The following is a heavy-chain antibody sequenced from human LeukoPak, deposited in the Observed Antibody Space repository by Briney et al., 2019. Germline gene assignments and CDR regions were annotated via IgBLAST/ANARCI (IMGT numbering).Heavy chain of an antibody. Sequence: GASVKVSCKASGGTFSSYAISWVRQAPGQGLEWMGRIIPILGIANYAQKFQGRVTITADKSTSTAYMELSSLRSEDTAVYYRASRSGYPTWAGYYYYMDVWGKGTTVTVSS. J-gene: IGHJ6*03. D-gene: IGHD3-3*01. CDR2: IIPILGIA. CDR1: GGTFSSYA. CDR3: ASRSGYPTWAGYYYYMDV. V-gene: IGHV1-69*04.